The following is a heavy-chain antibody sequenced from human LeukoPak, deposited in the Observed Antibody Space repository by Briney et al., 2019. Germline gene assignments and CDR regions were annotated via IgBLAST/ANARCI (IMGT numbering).Heavy chain of an antibody. CDR3: ARHFDN. Sequence: KPSETLSLTCTVSGVSIISSSYDWGWIRQPPGKGLEWIGSINYSGSTDYNPSLKSRVTISVDASKNQFSLKMSSVTAADTAVYYCARHFDNWGQGTLVTVSP. J-gene: IGHJ4*02. V-gene: IGHV4-39*01. CDR2: INYSGST. CDR1: GVSIISSSYD.